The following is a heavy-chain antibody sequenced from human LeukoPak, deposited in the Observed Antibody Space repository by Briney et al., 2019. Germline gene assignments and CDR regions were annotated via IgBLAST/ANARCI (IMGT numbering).Heavy chain of an antibody. V-gene: IGHV3-48*03. J-gene: IGHJ6*04. CDR1: GFTFSSYG. D-gene: IGHD3-10*02. Sequence: GGSLRLSCAASGFTFSSYGMHWVRQAPGKGLERASYISSSGSTIYYADSVKGRFTISRDNAKNSLYLQMNSLRAEDTAVYYCAELGITMIGGVWGKGTTVTISS. CDR2: ISSSGSTI. CDR3: AELGITMIGGV.